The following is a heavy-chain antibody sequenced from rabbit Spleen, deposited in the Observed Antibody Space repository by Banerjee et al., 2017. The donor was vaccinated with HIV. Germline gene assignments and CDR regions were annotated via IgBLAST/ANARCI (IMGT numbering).Heavy chain of an antibody. D-gene: IGHD7-1*01. V-gene: IGHV1S45*01. J-gene: IGHJ6*01. Sequence: EESGGDLVKPEGSLTLTCTASGFSFSSSHWICWVRQAPGKGLEWIGCIYAGSGSTHYASWVNGRFTISKPSSTTVTLQMTSLTVADTATYFCARGSGNSNGPYNGMDLWGPGTLVTVS. CDR3: ARGSGNSNGPYNGMDL. CDR2: IYAGSGST. CDR1: GFSFSSSHW.